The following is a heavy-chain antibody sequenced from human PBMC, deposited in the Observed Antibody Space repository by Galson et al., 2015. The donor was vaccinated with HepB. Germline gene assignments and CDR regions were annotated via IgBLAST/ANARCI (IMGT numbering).Heavy chain of an antibody. V-gene: IGHV1-69*10. D-gene: IGHD4-17*01. J-gene: IGHJ4*02. CDR2: IIPILGIA. CDR1: GGTFSSYA. Sequence: SVKVSCKASGGTFSSYAISWVRQAPGQGLEWMGGIIPILGIANYAQKFQGRVTITADKSTSTAYMELSSLRSEDTAVYYCARDRKGYGGYAPGDWGQGTLVTVSS. CDR3: ARDRKGYGGYAPGD.